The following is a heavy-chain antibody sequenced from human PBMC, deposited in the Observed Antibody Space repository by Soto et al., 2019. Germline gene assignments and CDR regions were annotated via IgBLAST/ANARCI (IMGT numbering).Heavy chain of an antibody. J-gene: IGHJ4*02. CDR3: ARAAGYSYGYFDY. D-gene: IGHD5-18*01. V-gene: IGHV3-33*01. CDR1: GFTFSSYG. Sequence: GGSLRLSCAASGFTFSSYGMHWVRQAPGKGLEWVAVIWYDGSNKYYADSVKGPFTISRDNSKNTLYLQMNSLRAEDTAVYYCARAAGYSYGYFDYWGEGTLVTVSS. CDR2: IWYDGSNK.